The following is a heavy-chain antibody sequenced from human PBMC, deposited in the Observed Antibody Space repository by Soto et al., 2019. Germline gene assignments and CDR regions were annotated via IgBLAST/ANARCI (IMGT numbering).Heavy chain of an antibody. CDR1: GYNFTPYA. Sequence: QVHLVQSGTEVKRPGASVKVSCKTSGYNFTPYAINWVRQAPGQGLEWMGWVSPYNDRTNSAQKFQDRLTMTTDTSTTTAYMELMSLRSDDTAVYYCAREAGIAVAGTSRFDYWGQGRLVTVSS. V-gene: IGHV1-18*01. J-gene: IGHJ4*02. CDR3: AREAGIAVAGTSRFDY. CDR2: VSPYNDRT. D-gene: IGHD6-19*01.